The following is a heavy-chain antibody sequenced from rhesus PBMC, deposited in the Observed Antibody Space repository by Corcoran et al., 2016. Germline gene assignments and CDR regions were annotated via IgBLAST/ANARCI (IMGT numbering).Heavy chain of an antibody. CDR3: TRGRSYFDY. Sequence: QVQLVQSGGEIKQPGASVKLSCKASGYTFTSYYMHWVRQAPGKGLEWIGLISPYKGNKGYAQNFQGRVTITTDTSTSTGYMELSSLRSEDTAVYYCTRGRSYFDYWGQGVLVTVSS. J-gene: IGHJ4*01. CDR2: ISPYKGNK. V-gene: IGHV1-180*01. CDR1: GYTFTSYY.